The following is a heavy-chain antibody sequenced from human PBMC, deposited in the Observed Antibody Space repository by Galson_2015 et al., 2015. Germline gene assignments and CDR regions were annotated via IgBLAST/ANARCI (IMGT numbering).Heavy chain of an antibody. CDR3: AKTDSGSYYGYFQH. CDR1: GFTFSSYG. J-gene: IGHJ3*01. V-gene: IGHV3-30*18. CDR2: ISYDGSNK. D-gene: IGHD1-26*01. Sequence: SLRLSCAASGFTFSSYGMHWVRQAPGKGLEWVAVISYDGSNKYYADSVKGPFTISRDNSKNTLYLQMNSLRAEDTAVYYCAKTDSGSYYGYFQHWGQGTMVTVSS.